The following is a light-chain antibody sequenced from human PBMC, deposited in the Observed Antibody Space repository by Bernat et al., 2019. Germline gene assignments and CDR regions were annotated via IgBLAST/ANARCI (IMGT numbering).Light chain of an antibody. CDR3: SSYTSSGLHV. V-gene: IGLV2-14*03. CDR1: SSDVGGYNS. J-gene: IGLJ1*01. CDR2: DVT. Sequence: QSALTQPASLSGSPGQSITISCTGTSSDVGGYNSVSWYQQHPDKVPKVLIHDVTIRPSGVSNRFSGSKSANTASLTISGLQAEDEADYYCSSYTSSGLHVFGSGSKVTVL.